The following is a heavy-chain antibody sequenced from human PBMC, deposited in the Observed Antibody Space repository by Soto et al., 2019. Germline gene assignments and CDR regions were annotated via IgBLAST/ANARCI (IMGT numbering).Heavy chain of an antibody. CDR1: GFIFTDWF. V-gene: IGHV1-46*01. J-gene: IGHJ1*01. Sequence: HLAQSGPEVKRPGASVKISCKASGFIFTDWFMHWVRQAPGQGPEWMGIINTSGGNSIYSQKFQDRVTMTRATSTSTLSLELTSLTTADTAGYYCAKEGAIPGEVDAWGQGTLVTVSS. CDR3: AKEGAIPGEVDA. D-gene: IGHD2-21*01. CDR2: INTSGGNS.